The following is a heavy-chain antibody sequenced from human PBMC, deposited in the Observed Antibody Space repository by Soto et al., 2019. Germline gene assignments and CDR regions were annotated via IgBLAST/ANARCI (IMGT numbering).Heavy chain of an antibody. D-gene: IGHD6-6*01. V-gene: IGHV6-1*01. CDR2: TYYRSKWYN. J-gene: IGHJ6*02. CDR3: ARDLRLYYSSSQRAYYYGMDV. CDR1: GDSVSSNSAA. Sequence: SRTLSLTCAISGDSVSSNSAAWNWIRQSPSRGLEWLGRTYYRSKWYNDYAVSVKSRITINPDTSKNQFSLQLNSVTPEDTAVYYCARDLRLYYSSSQRAYYYGMDVWGQGTTVTVSS.